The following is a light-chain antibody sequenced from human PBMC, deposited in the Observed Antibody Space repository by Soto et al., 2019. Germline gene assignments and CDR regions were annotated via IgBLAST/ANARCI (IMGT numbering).Light chain of an antibody. Sequence: DIQMTQSPSTLPASVGDRVTITCRASQSISNWLAWYQQKPGTAPKLPIYHASNLASGVXSTLIGSGSGTDFTLTISSLQPDDFATYYCHQYKSYSFGQETKVDI. CDR3: HQYKSYS. V-gene: IGKV1-5*01. CDR1: QSISNW. CDR2: HAS. J-gene: IGKJ1*01.